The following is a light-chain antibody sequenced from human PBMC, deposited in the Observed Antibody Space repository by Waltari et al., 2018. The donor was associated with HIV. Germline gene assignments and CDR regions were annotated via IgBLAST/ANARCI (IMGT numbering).Light chain of an antibody. CDR1: QSVSSNF. J-gene: IGKJ2*01. Sequence: EIVLTQSPCTLSLSPEDRATRSCRASQSVSSNFLAWYQKKRGQSPRLLIQGASNRATGIPDRFSGGGSGTDFTLTISRLEPEDFAVYYCLQYGSLSYTFGQGTKLEIK. CDR2: GAS. V-gene: IGKV3-20*01. CDR3: LQYGSLSYT.